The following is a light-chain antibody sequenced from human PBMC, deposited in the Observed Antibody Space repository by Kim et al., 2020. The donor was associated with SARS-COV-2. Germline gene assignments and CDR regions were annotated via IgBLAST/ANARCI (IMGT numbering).Light chain of an antibody. Sequence: SAAVGDRVTITCRASQSISIWLAWYQQIPGTAPKLLIYTASSLESEVPSRFSGSGSGTEFPLTISSLQPDDFATYYCQQYSSHWTFGQGTKVDIK. V-gene: IGKV1-5*03. CDR3: QQYSSHWT. CDR1: QSISIW. J-gene: IGKJ1*01. CDR2: TAS.